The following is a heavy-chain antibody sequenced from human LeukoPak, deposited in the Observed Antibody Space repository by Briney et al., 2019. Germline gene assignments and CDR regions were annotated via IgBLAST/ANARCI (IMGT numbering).Heavy chain of an antibody. CDR2: ISGSGGST. CDR1: GFTFSSYA. V-gene: IGHV3-23*01. CDR3: AKYGGSSSRYYGMDV. D-gene: IGHD6-6*01. Sequence: GGSLRLSCAASGFTFSSYAMSWVRQAPGKGLEWVSAISGSGGSTYYADSVKGRFTISRDNSKNTLYPQMNGLRAEDTAVYYCAKYGGSSSRYYGMDVWGLGTTVTVSS. J-gene: IGHJ6*02.